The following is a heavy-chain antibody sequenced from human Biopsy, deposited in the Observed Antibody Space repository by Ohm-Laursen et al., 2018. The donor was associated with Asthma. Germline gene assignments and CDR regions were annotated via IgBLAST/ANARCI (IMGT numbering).Heavy chain of an antibody. V-gene: IGHV1-24*01. D-gene: IGHD4-17*01. CDR3: ASDFPKDYVRYNFQF. J-gene: IGHJ4*02. CDR2: HDHEEGGT. CDR1: GYSLTDLS. Sequence: ASVKVSCKISGYSLTDLSMHWVRQAPGQGLEWMGGHDHEEGGTVNAQRFQGRVTMTEDTSTDTAYMELSSLSSDDTAVYYCASDFPKDYVRYNFQFWGQGTLVTVSS.